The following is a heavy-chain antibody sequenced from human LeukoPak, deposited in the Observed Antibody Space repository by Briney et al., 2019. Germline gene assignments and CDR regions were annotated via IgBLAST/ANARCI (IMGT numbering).Heavy chain of an antibody. CDR2: INHSGST. Sequence: SETLSLTCAVYGGSFSGYYWSWIRQPPGKGLEWIGEINHSGSTNYNPSLKSRVTISVDTSKNQFSLKLSSVAAADTAVYYCARLSPRRATYWGQGTLVTVSS. J-gene: IGHJ4*02. D-gene: IGHD3-16*02. CDR1: GGSFSGYY. CDR3: ARLSPRRATY. V-gene: IGHV4-34*01.